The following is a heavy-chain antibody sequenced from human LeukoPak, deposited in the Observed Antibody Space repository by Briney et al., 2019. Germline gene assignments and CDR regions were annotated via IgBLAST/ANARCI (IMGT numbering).Heavy chain of an antibody. V-gene: IGHV4-34*01. CDR2: INHSGST. Sequence: SETLSLTCAVYGGSFSGYYWSWIPQPPGKGLEWIGEINHSGSTNYNPSLKSRVTISVDTFKNQFSLKMSSVTAADTPVYYCARGSHLYDYIWGSYRKDWFDPWGQGTLVTVSS. D-gene: IGHD3-16*02. J-gene: IGHJ5*02. CDR3: ARGSHLYDYIWGSYRKDWFDP. CDR1: GGSFSGYY.